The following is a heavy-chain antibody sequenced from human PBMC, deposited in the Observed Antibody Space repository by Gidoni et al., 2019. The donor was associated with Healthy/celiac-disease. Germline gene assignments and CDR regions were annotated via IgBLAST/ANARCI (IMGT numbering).Heavy chain of an antibody. CDR1: GASISSYY. CDR2: IYYSGST. CDR3: ARDRRGYSYGWGAFDI. J-gene: IGHJ3*02. V-gene: IGHV4-59*01. Sequence: QVQLQESGPGLVKPSETLSLTCTVSGASISSYYWIWIRQPPGKGLEWIGYIYYSGSTNYNPSLKSRVTISVDTSKNQFSLKLSSVTAADTAVYYCARDRRGYSYGWGAFDIWGQGTMVTVSS. D-gene: IGHD5-18*01.